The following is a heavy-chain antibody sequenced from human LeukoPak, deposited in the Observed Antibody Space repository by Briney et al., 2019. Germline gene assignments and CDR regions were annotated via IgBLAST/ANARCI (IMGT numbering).Heavy chain of an antibody. V-gene: IGHV3-30*02. D-gene: IGHD6-13*01. CDR1: GFTFSSYG. CDR2: IRYDGSNK. J-gene: IGHJ6*03. Sequence: GGSLRLSCAASGFTFSSYGMHWVRQAPGKGLEWVAFIRYDGSNKHYADSVKGRFTISRDNSKNTLYLQMNSLRAEDTAVYYCAKEGGYSSSWYYYYYYMDVWGKGTTVTISS. CDR3: AKEGGYSSSWYYYYYYMDV.